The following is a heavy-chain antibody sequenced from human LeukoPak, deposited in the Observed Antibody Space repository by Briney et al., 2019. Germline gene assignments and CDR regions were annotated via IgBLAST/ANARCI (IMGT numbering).Heavy chain of an antibody. CDR2: ISGSGGST. CDR1: RFTFSSYG. CDR3: ANDRQQWLVPSFDY. D-gene: IGHD6-19*01. Sequence: PGGSLRLSCAASRFTFSSYGMSWVRQAPGKGLEWVSVISGSGGSTYYAVSVKGLFTISTDNPRNTLYLQINTLRAEDTAVYYSANDRQQWLVPSFDYWGQGTLVTVSS. V-gene: IGHV3-23*01. J-gene: IGHJ4*02.